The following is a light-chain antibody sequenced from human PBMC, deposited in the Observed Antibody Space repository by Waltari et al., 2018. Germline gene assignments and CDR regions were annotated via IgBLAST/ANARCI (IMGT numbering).Light chain of an antibody. J-gene: IGKJ3*01. CDR3: QQRGDWSRT. Sequence: EIVLAQSPATLSLSPGERATLSCRASQSVSSNLAWYQQKPGQAPRLLIYDASNRATGIPARFSGSGSETDFTLTISSLEPEDFAVYYCQQRGDWSRTFGPGTKVEIK. CDR1: QSVSSN. V-gene: IGKV3-11*01. CDR2: DAS.